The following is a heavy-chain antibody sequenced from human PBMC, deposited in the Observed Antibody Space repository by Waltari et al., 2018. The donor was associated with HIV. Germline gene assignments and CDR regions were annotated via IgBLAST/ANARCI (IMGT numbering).Heavy chain of an antibody. CDR1: GGTFSSYA. V-gene: IGHV1-69*01. CDR2: IIPACGTA. Sequence: QVQLVQSGAEVKKPGSSVRVSCKVSGGTFSSYAINWVRQAPRQGLEWMGGIIPACGTANYAEGFQGGVTITADEYTSTAYMDLSSRRSEDTAVYVWARDHRGNKLLYGMDVWGQGTTVTV. CDR3: ARDHRGNKLLYGMDV. J-gene: IGHJ6*02.